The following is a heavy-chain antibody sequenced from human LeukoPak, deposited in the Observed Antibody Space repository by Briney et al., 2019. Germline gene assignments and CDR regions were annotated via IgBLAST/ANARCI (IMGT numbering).Heavy chain of an antibody. V-gene: IGHV4-34*01. CDR1: GGSFSGYY. CDR2: INHSGST. Sequence: SETLSLTCAVYGGSFSGYYWSWIRQPPGKGLEWIGEINHSGSTNYNPSLKSRVTISVDTSKNQFSLKLSSVTAADTAVYYCARGRVSFYGDYYYYGMDVWGQGTTVTVSS. J-gene: IGHJ6*02. CDR3: ARGRVSFYGDYYYYGMDV. D-gene: IGHD4-17*01.